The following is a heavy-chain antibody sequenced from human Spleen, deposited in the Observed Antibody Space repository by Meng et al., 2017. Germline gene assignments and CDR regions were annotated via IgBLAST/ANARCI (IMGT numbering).Heavy chain of an antibody. CDR3: ARDSPSGILTGYYKYDYYGMDV. CDR1: GFTFSNAW. V-gene: IGHV3-15*01. D-gene: IGHD3-9*01. J-gene: IGHJ6*02. CDR2: MKNKTDGGTT. Sequence: GESLKISCAVSGFTFSNAWMSWVRQAPGKGLEWVGHMKNKTDGGTTDYAAPVKGRFTISRDDSKNTLFVQMNSLRAEDTAVYYCARDSPSGILTGYYKYDYYGMDVWGQGTTVTVSS.